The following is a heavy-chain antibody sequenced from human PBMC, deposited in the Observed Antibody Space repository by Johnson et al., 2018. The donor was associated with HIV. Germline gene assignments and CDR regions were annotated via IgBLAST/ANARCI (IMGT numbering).Heavy chain of an antibody. J-gene: IGHJ3*02. D-gene: IGHD3-9*01. V-gene: IGHV3-9*01. CDR2: ISWNSGSI. Sequence: LVESGGGLVQPGRSLRLSCSASGFTFDDYAMHWVRQAPGKGLEWVSGISWNSGSIGYADSVKGRFTISRDNAKKSLYLQMNSLRAEDTTVYYCAREEGTDILTRGDAFDIWGQGTMVTVSS. CDR1: GFTFDDYA. CDR3: AREEGTDILTRGDAFDI.